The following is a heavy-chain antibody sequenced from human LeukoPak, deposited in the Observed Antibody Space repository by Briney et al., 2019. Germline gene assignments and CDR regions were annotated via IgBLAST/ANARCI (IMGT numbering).Heavy chain of an antibody. CDR1: GFSFSIYS. CDR3: SRGAEFDWNQFDY. D-gene: IGHD1-1*01. J-gene: IGHJ4*02. V-gene: IGHV3-21*01. CDR2: ISSSSSYI. Sequence: VGSLRLSCAASGFSFSIYSMNWVRQAPGKGLEWVSSISSSSSYIYYADSVKGRFTISRDNAKNSLYLQMDSLRAEDTAVYYCSRGAEFDWNQFDYWGQGTLVTVSS.